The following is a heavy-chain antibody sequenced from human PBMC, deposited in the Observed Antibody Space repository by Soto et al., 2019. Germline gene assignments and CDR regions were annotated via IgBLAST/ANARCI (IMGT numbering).Heavy chain of an antibody. Sequence: ASVKVSCKASGYTFTSYDINWVRQATGQGLEWMGWMNPNSGNTGYAQKFQGRVTMTRNTSISTAYMELSSLRSEDTAVYYRARGGPDYGDDAFDIWGQGTMVTVSS. J-gene: IGHJ3*02. D-gene: IGHD4-17*01. CDR2: MNPNSGNT. CDR1: GYTFTSYD. V-gene: IGHV1-8*01. CDR3: ARGGPDYGDDAFDI.